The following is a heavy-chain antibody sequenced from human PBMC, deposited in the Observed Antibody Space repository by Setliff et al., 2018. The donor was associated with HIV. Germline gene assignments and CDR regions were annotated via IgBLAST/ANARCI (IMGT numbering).Heavy chain of an antibody. J-gene: IGHJ4*02. V-gene: IGHV1-3*01. CDR2: INAGNGNT. Sequence: RASVKVSCKASGYTFTTYGMHWERQAPGQRLEWMAWINAGNGNTKYSQKFQGRVTITGDTSASTVYMELSSLTSEDTAVYYCARPSVRMARNWYDFGYWGQGTLVTVSS. CDR1: GYTFTTYG. D-gene: IGHD1-1*01. CDR3: ARPSVRMARNWYDFGY.